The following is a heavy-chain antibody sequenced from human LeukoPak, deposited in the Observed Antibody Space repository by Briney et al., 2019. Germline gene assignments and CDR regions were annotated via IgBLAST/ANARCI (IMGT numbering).Heavy chain of an antibody. CDR3: ARVDAGDSSSSYYYYMDV. J-gene: IGHJ6*03. D-gene: IGHD6-6*01. Sequence: ASVKDSCKASGYTFTGYYMHWVRQAPGQGLEWMGWINPNSGGTNYAQKFQGRVTMTRDTSISTAYMELSRLRSDDTAVYYCARVDAGDSSSSYYYYMDVWGKGATVTVSS. V-gene: IGHV1-2*02. CDR2: INPNSGGT. CDR1: GYTFTGYY.